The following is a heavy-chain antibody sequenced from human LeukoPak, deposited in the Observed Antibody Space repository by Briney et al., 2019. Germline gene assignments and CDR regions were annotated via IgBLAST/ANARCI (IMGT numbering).Heavy chain of an antibody. CDR3: ARVSRGVVVPAANHPLDY. V-gene: IGHV3-11*01. CDR1: GFTFSGYY. J-gene: IGHJ4*02. CDR2: ISSSGSTI. D-gene: IGHD2-2*01. Sequence: PGGSLRLSCAASGFTFSGYYMSWIRQAPGKGLEWVSYISSSGSTIYYADSVKGRFTISRDNAKNSLYLQMNSLRAEDTAVYYCARVSRGVVVPAANHPLDYWGQGTLVTVSS.